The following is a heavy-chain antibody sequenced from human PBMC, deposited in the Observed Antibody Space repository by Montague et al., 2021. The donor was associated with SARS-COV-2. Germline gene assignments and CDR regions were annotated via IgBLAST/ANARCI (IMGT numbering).Heavy chain of an antibody. CDR3: ARHRNYGDHSLDNWFHP. D-gene: IGHD4-17*01. Sequence: SETLSLTYTVSGDSTSCPNCFWGWIRQAPGKGLDWIGTIYNSGTTYYNPSLKSRLTISIDTPKNQFSLKLTSVTAADTAVYYCARHRNYGDHSLDNWFHPWGQGTLVTVSS. J-gene: IGHJ5*02. CDR1: GDSTSCPNCF. V-gene: IGHV4-39*01. CDR2: IYNSGTT.